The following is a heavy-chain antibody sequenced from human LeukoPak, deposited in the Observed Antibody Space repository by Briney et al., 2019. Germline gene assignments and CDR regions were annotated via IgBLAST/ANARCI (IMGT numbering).Heavy chain of an antibody. J-gene: IGHJ5*02. CDR2: INHSGST. V-gene: IGHV4-34*01. CDR1: GGSFSGYY. D-gene: IGHD6-6*01. Sequence: SETLSLTCAVYGGSFSGYYWSWIRQPPGKGLEWIGEINHSGSTNYNPSLKGRVTISVDTSKNQFSLKLSSVTAADTAVYYCARVFGIAARPSWFDPWGQGTLVTVSS. CDR3: ARVFGIAARPSWFDP.